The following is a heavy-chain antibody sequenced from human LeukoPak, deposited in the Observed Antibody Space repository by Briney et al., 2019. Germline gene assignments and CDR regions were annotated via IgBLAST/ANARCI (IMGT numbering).Heavy chain of an antibody. V-gene: IGHV1-69*05. D-gene: IGHD6-19*01. Sequence: SVKVSCKASGGTFSNYALNWVRQAPGQGLEWMGGIIPIVETANYAQKFQGRVTISTDESTSTVFMELHSLRSEDTAVYYCTTDPRITVAGTGYYYYYMDVWGKGTTVAVSS. CDR2: IIPIVETA. CDR3: TTDPRITVAGTGYYYYYMDV. J-gene: IGHJ6*03. CDR1: GGTFSNYA.